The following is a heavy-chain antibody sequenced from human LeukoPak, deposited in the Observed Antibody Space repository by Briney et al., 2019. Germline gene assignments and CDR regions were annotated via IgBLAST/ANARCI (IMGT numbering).Heavy chain of an antibody. CDR2: IHDSGST. CDR3: ARWYYSGWAFDY. J-gene: IGHJ4*02. CDR1: GGTISSYY. D-gene: IGHD6-19*01. V-gene: IGHV4-59*08. Sequence: PSETLSLTCTVSGGTISSYYWNWIRQPPGKGLEWIGYIHDSGSTKYNPSPKSRVTISVETSENPFSLKLSSVTAADTAVYYCARWYYSGWAFDYWGQGTLVTGSS.